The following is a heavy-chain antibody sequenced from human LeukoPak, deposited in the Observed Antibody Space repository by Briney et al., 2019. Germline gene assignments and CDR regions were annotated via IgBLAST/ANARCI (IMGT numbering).Heavy chain of an antibody. CDR1: GLTFNSYW. CDR2: INGDASNT. D-gene: IGHD1-26*01. J-gene: IGHJ4*02. V-gene: IGHV3-74*03. CDR3: ARGKYSGSYYYFDY. Sequence: PGGSLRLSCAASGLTFNSYWMHWVRQVAGKGLVWVARINGDASNTTYADSVKGRFTISRDNAKNSLYLQMNSLRAEDTALYYCARGKYSGSYYYFDYWGQGTLVTVSS.